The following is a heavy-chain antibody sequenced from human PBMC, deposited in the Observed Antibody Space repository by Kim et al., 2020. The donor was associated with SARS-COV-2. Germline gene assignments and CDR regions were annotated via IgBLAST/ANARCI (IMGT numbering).Heavy chain of an antibody. V-gene: IGHV7-4-1*02. CDR1: GYTFTSYA. CDR2: INTNTGNP. D-gene: IGHD4-4*01. Sequence: ASVKVSCKASGYTFTSYAMNWVRQAPGQGLEWVGWINTNTGNPTYAQGFTGRVVFSLDTSVSTAYLQISSLKAEDTAVYYCAREIYSNYGDNWFDPWGQGTLVTVSS. CDR3: AREIYSNYGDNWFDP. J-gene: IGHJ5*02.